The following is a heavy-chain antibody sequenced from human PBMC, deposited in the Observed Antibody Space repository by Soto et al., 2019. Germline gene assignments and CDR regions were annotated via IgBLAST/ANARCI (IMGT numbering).Heavy chain of an antibody. J-gene: IGHJ6*02. Sequence: ASVKVSCKASGGTLNNYGISWVRQAPGQGLEWMGVIIPISGTTNYAQRLQGRVTITADESTSTAYMELSSLRSEDTAVYYCARGVRFLEWSDYYYYHMDVWGQGTTVTVSS. D-gene: IGHD3-3*01. CDR3: ARGVRFLEWSDYYYYHMDV. V-gene: IGHV1-69*13. CDR1: GGTLNNYG. CDR2: IIPISGTT.